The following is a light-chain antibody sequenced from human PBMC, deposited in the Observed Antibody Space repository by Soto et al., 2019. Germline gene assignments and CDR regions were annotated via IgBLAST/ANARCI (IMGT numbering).Light chain of an antibody. CDR2: DAT. Sequence: ETVVTQSPATLSLSPGERATLSCRASQNVDRYVVWYQQKPGQAPRLLIYDATNRATGIPARFSGSGSGTDFTLTISSLEPEDSAVDYCLQRRNWPPIAFGQGTRLEIK. CDR3: LQRRNWPPIA. CDR1: QNVDRY. J-gene: IGKJ5*01. V-gene: IGKV3-11*01.